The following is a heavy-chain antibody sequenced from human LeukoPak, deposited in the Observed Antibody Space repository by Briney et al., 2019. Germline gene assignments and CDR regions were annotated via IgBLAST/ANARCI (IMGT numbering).Heavy chain of an antibody. CDR1: GFTFSSYE. CDR2: ISSSGSTI. V-gene: IGHV3-48*03. J-gene: IGHJ5*02. D-gene: IGHD3-10*01. CDR3: ARLTGLWFGELLSRNWFDP. Sequence: GGSLRLSCAASGFTFSSYEMNWVRQAPGKGLEWVPYISSSGSTIYYADSVKGRFAISRDNAKNSLYLQMNSLRAEDTAVYYCARLTGLWFGELLSRNWFDPWGQGTLVTVSS.